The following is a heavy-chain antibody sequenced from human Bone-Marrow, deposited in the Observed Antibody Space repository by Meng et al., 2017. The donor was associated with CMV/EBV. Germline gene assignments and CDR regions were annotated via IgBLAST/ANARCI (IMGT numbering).Heavy chain of an antibody. Sequence: SGYTFNEYYLHWVRQAPGQGLEWMGWINPNIGVTNFAQQFQGRVTMTRDTSITTAYMELSRLMSADTAVYYCARGRSTTVTSPPLDFWGLGTLVTVSS. V-gene: IGHV1-2*02. CDR1: GYTFNEYY. CDR3: ARGRSTTVTSPPLDF. J-gene: IGHJ4*02. D-gene: IGHD4-17*01. CDR2: INPNIGVT.